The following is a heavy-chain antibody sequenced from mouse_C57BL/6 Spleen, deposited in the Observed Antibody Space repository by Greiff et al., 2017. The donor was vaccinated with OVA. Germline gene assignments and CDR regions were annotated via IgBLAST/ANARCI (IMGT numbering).Heavy chain of an antibody. J-gene: IGHJ4*01. CDR2: IWRGGST. CDR3: AKSPPYDYDGGRAMDY. D-gene: IGHD2-4*01. V-gene: IGHV2-5*01. Sequence: VQLQQSGPGLVQPSQSLSITCTVSGFSLTSYGVHWVRQSPGKGLEWLGVIWRGGSTDYNAAFMSRLSITKDNSKSQVFFKMNSLQADDTAIYYCAKSPPYDYDGGRAMDYWGQGTSVTVSS. CDR1: GFSLTSYG.